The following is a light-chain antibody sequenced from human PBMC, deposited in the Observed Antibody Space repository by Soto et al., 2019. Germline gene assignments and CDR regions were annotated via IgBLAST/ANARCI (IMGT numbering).Light chain of an antibody. Sequence: ESVLTQSPCSLCLSPGERSTLSCRASQSLTSSYLAWYQQKPGQAPRLLIYAASRRATGIPDRFSGSGSGTDLTLIISRLEAEDSAVYYCQYYDTSPAWTFGQGTKVDIK. CDR2: AAS. V-gene: IGKV3-20*01. J-gene: IGKJ1*01. CDR3: QYYDTSPAWT. CDR1: QSLTSSY.